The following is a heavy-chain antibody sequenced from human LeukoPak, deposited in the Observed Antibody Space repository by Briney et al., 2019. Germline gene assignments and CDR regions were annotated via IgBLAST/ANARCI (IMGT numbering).Heavy chain of an antibody. D-gene: IGHD5-24*01. CDR2: INPNSGGT. J-gene: IGHJ4*02. V-gene: IGHV1-2*02. Sequence: ASVKVSCKASGYTFTDYYLHWVRQPPGQGPDGMGWINPNSGGTKCAQKFQGRVTMTRDTSISTAYMELSSLRSDDTAVYYCARRGEGYNFAYWGQGTLVTVSS. CDR1: GYTFTDYY. CDR3: ARRGEGYNFAY.